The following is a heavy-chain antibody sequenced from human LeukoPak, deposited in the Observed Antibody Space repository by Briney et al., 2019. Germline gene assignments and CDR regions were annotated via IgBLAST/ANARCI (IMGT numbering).Heavy chain of an antibody. Sequence: SETLSLTCTVSGGSINNYYWSWIRQPAGKGLEWIGRIYTSGRTNYNPSLKSRVTMSVDTSENHFSLKLTSVTAEDTALYSSARGGGIPDPDYYYYYYMDVWGKGTTVTVSS. CDR3: ARGGGIPDPDYYYYYYMDV. V-gene: IGHV4-4*07. D-gene: IGHD2-2*02. CDR2: IYTSGRT. CDR1: GGSINNYY. J-gene: IGHJ6*03.